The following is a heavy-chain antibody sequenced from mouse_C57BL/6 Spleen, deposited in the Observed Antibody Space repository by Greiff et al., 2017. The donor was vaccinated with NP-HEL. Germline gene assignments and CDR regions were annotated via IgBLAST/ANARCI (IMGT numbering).Heavy chain of an antibody. Sequence: EVKLMESGGGLVQPGGSLSLSSAASGFTFTDYYMSWVRQPPGKALEWLGFIRNKANGYTTEYSASVKGRFTISRDNSQSILYLQMNALRAEDSATYYCARSLYYGSSFDYWGQGTTLTVSS. D-gene: IGHD1-1*01. V-gene: IGHV7-3*01. J-gene: IGHJ2*01. CDR3: ARSLYYGSSFDY. CDR2: IRNKANGYTT. CDR1: GFTFTDYY.